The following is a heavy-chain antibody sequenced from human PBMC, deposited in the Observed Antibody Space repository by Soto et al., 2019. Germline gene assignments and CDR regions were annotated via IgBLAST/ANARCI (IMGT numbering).Heavy chain of an antibody. J-gene: IGHJ6*02. CDR3: GKGIFGDYYYYYGMDV. CDR2: ISGRGGNT. CDR1: GFTFSSYA. Sequence: GGSLRLPCASSGFTFSSYAMTGVRQAPGKGLEWVSSISGRGGNTYYADSVRGRFTISRDDSKSTVSLHMNSLRVEDTAVFYCGKGIFGDYYYYYGMDVWGQGTTVTVSS. V-gene: IGHV3-23*01. D-gene: IGHD3-3*02.